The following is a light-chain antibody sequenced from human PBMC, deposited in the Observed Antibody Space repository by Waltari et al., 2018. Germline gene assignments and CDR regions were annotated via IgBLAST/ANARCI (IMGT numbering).Light chain of an antibody. Sequence: ELVLTQSPGTVSLSPGDIATFSCWASQCVRSYLAWSHQKPGQAPRLLIYHASPTATGIPDRFSGSGSGTDFSLTISRLEPEDFAMYYCHQYVESPATFGQGTKVEIK. CDR3: HQYVESPAT. CDR1: QCVRSY. J-gene: IGKJ1*01. CDR2: HAS. V-gene: IGKV3-20*01.